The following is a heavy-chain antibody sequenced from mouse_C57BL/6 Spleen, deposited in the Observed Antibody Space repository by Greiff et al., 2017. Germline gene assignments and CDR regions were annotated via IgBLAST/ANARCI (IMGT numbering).Heavy chain of an antibody. Sequence: QVQLQQSGAELVRPGTSVKVSCKASGYAFTNYLIEWVKQRPGQGLEWIGVINPGSGGTNYNEKFKGKATLTADKSSSTAYMQLSSLTSEDSAVYFCARGRVGRYYFDYWGQGTTLTVSS. D-gene: IGHD1-1*02. J-gene: IGHJ2*01. CDR1: GYAFTNYL. CDR3: ARGRVGRYYFDY. V-gene: IGHV1-54*01. CDR2: INPGSGGT.